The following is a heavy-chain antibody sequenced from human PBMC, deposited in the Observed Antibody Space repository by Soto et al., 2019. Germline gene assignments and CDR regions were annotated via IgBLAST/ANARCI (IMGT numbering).Heavy chain of an antibody. D-gene: IGHD6-13*01. CDR3: ARDQSSSWYEGEAREDYYYYGMDV. J-gene: IGHJ6*02. V-gene: IGHV3-21*01. CDR1: GFTFSSYS. Sequence: EVQLVESGGGLVKPGGALRLSCAASGFTFSSYSMNWVRQAPGKGLEWVSSISSSSSYIYYADSVKGRFTISRDNAKNSLYLQTNSLRAEDTAVYYSARDQSSSWYEGEAREDYYYYGMDVWGQGTTVTVSS. CDR2: ISSSSSYI.